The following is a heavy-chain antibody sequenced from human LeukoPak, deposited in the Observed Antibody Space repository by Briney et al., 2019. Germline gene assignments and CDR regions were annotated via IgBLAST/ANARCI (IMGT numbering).Heavy chain of an antibody. CDR1: GLTFSCLA. D-gene: IGHD5-24*01. CDR2: TSYDGSNK. CDR3: ERDLNYGYNYIFVDYGAFDI. V-gene: IGHV3-30-3*01. Sequence: GKSLRLSCAVSGLTFSCLAMYWVRQAPGKGLEWVAVTSYDGSNKNYADSVKGRFTISRDNSKNTLYLQMNSLRAEDTGVYYCERDLNYGYNYIFVDYGAFDIWGQGTMVTVSS. J-gene: IGHJ3*02.